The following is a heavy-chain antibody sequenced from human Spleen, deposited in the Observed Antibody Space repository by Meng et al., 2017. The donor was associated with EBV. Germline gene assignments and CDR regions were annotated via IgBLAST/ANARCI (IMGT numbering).Heavy chain of an antibody. J-gene: IGHJ4*02. D-gene: IGHD5-12*01. V-gene: IGHV4-39*01. CDR2: INYSGST. Sequence: QPLLRNARPGLVKPSETLSLTWAVSGGSISSYSYYWGWIRQYPGEGLEWIEIINYSGSTYYNPSLKSRVTISVDTSKNQFSLKLSSVTAADTAVYYCARQPAFGYDPYFDYWGQGNLVTVSS. CDR1: GGSISSYSYY. CDR3: ARQPAFGYDPYFDY.